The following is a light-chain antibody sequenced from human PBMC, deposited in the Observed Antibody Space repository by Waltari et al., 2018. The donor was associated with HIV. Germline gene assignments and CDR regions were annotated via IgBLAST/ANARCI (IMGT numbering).Light chain of an antibody. J-gene: IGKJ1*01. Sequence: IQMTQSPSPLSASIVDRVTITGRASQSNSTYLNWYQQKSGKDPKLLVYAASSLQSRVASRLSGSGSGTDFTLTIRSLQPVEFATYYCQQSYSTLWTLGQGTKVQIK. CDR2: AAS. CDR1: QSNSTY. V-gene: IGKV1-39*01. CDR3: QQSYSTLWT.